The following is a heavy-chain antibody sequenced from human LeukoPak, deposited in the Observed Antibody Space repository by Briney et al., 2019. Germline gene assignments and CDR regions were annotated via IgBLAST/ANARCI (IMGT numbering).Heavy chain of an antibody. CDR2: IKEDGSEK. CDR1: GFTFNTFW. V-gene: IGHV3-7*03. Sequence: GGSLRLSCAASGFTFNTFWMTWVRQAPGKGLEWVANIKEDGSEKYYVESVKGRFTISRDNAKNSLYLQMDSLRVEDTAVYYCARPGTYCSGYGSCFPFGYWGQGTLVTVSS. J-gene: IGHJ4*02. D-gene: IGHD2-15*01. CDR3: ARPGTYCSGYGSCFPFGY.